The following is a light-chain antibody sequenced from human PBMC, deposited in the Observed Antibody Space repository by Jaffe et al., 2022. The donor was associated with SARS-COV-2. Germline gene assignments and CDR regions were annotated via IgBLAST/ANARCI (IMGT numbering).Light chain of an antibody. CDR2: DVT. J-gene: IGLJ1*01. CDR1: SSDVGGYNY. V-gene: IGLV2-14*03. CDR3: SSYTSNSTYV. Sequence: HSALTQPASVSGSPGQSITISCTGTSSDVGGYNYVSWYQHHPGKAPKLMIYDVTNRPSGVSNRFSGSKSGNTASLTISGLQAEDEADYYCSSYTSNSTYVFGTGTKVTVL.